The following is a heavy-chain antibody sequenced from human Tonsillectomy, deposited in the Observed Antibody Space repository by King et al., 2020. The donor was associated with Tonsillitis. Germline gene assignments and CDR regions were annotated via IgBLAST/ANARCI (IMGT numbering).Heavy chain of an antibody. CDR3: AREASKDPLYGMDV. J-gene: IGHJ6*02. V-gene: IGHV3-48*01. CDR2: ISSSSSTI. CDR1: GFTFSSYS. Sequence: VQLVESGGGLVQPGGSLRLSCAASGFTFSSYSMNWVRQAPGKGLEWVSYISSSSSTIYYADSVKGRFTISRDNAKNSLYLQMNSLRAEDTAVYYCAREASKDPLYGMDVWGQGTTVTVSS.